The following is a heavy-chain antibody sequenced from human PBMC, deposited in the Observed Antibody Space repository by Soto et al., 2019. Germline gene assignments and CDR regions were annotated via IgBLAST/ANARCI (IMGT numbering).Heavy chain of an antibody. CDR2: IKSKIDGGTT. CDR3: TTDHPYEYDGTCYDR. V-gene: IGHV3-15*07. CDR1: GFTFSNAL. Sequence: EVQLVESGGGLVKPGGSLRLSCAGSGFTFSNALMNWVRQAPGKGLEWVGRIKSKIDGGTTDYTAPVKGRFTISGDDSKNTVYLQLNSRKTEDTAVYYCTTDHPYEYDGTCYDRWGQGALITVSS. J-gene: IGHJ5*02. D-gene: IGHD3-16*01.